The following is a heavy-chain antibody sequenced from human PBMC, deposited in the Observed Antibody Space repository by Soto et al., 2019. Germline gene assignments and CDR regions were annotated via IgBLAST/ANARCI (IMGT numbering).Heavy chain of an antibody. D-gene: IGHD1-26*01. CDR3: AREGIGGGVDN. V-gene: IGHV1-2*02. J-gene: IGHJ4*02. CDR1: GYTLTNYG. Sequence: QAQLVQSGAEVKKSGASVRVSCKASGYTLTNYGVTWVRQAPGQGLEWMGWIDPKSGGANFAERFQGRVTMTRDTSISTAYMDLPRLNSDDTAVYFCAREGIGGGVDNRGQGTLVTVSS. CDR2: IDPKSGGA.